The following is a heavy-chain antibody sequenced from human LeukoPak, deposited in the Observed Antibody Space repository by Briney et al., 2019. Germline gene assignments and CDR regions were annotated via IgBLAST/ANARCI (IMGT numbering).Heavy chain of an antibody. D-gene: IGHD7-27*01. CDR2: IYHSGST. CDR3: ARLFSPDWGSGGAFDI. CDR1: GVSISSSSHY. V-gene: IGHV4-39*01. J-gene: IGHJ3*02. Sequence: SETLSLTCTVSGVSISSSSHYWGWIRQPPGKGLEWIGSIYHSGSTYYNPSLKSRVTISVDTSKNQFSLKLSSVTAADTAVYYCARLFSPDWGSGGAFDIWGQGTMVTVSS.